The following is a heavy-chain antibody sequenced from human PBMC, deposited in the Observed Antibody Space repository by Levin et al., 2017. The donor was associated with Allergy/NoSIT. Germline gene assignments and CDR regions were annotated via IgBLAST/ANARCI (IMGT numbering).Heavy chain of an antibody. D-gene: IGHD6-13*01. Sequence: TASETLSLTCTVSGGSLSSGDYYWTWIRQPPGKGLEWIGYIYHTGATYYNPSLMSRLSMSVDTSKNQFSLKLISVTGADTAVYYCGRGNRGIDYWGQGTLVTVAS. V-gene: IGHV4-30-4*01. CDR2: IYHTGAT. CDR3: GRGNRGIDY. CDR1: GGSLSSGDYY. J-gene: IGHJ4*02.